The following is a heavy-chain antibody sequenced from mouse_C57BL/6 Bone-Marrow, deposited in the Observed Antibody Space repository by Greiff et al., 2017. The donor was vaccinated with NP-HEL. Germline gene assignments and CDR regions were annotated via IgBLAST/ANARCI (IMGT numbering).Heavy chain of an antibody. CDR1: GYTFTSYW. V-gene: IGHV1-69*01. Sequence: VQLKQPGAELVMPGASVKLSCKASGYTFTSYWMHWVKQRPGQGLEWIGEIDPSDSYTNYNQKFKGKSTLTVDKSSSTAYMQLSSLTSEDSAVYYCARWGAYWGQGTLVTVSA. CDR2: IDPSDSYT. CDR3: ARWGAY. J-gene: IGHJ3*01.